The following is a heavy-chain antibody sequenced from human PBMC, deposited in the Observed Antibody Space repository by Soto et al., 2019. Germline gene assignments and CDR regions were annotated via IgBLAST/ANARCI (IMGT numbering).Heavy chain of an antibody. CDR2: IYSGGST. D-gene: IGHD2-15*01. CDR3: ARVWTKCSGGSCSLLGYYYYYYMDV. J-gene: IGHJ6*03. V-gene: IGHV3-53*04. CDR1: GFTVSSNY. Sequence: PGGSLRLSCAASGFTVSSNYMSWVRQAPGKGLEWVSVIYSGGSTYYADSVKGRFTISRHNSKNTLYLQMNSLRAEDTAVYYCARVWTKCSGGSCSLLGYYYYYYMDVWGKGTTVTVSS.